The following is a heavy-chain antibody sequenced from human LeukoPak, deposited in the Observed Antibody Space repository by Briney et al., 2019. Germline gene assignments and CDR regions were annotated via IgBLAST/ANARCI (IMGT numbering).Heavy chain of an antibody. V-gene: IGHV1-24*01. CDR2: FDPEDGET. CDR3: ATDHYGSGSYYNSPLFDY. CDR1: GYTLTELS. D-gene: IGHD3-10*01. J-gene: IGHJ4*02. Sequence: ASVKVSCKVSGYTLTELSMHWVRQAPGKGLEWMGGFDPEDGETTYAQKFQGRVTMTEDTSTDTAYMELSSLRSEDTAVYYCATDHYGSGSYYNSPLFDYWGQGTLVTVSS.